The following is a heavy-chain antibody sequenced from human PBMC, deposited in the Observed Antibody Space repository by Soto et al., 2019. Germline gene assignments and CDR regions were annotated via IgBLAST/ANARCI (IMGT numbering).Heavy chain of an antibody. Sequence: GGSLRLSCAGSGFTLGDSYMSWIRQAPGKGLEWLSYISPGSRYPAYADSVKGRFTISRDNARRSLFLQMTSLTAEDTAMYYCVRGGGGGLFDPWGQGTMVTVSS. D-gene: IGHD2-15*01. V-gene: IGHV3-11*06. CDR1: GFTLGDSY. CDR3: VRGGGGGLFDP. CDR2: ISPGSRYP. J-gene: IGHJ5*02.